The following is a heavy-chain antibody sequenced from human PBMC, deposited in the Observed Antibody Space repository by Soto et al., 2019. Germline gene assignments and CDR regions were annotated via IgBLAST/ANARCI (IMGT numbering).Heavy chain of an antibody. Sequence: ASETLSLTCAVSGYSISSGYYWGWIRQPPGKGLEWIGSIYHSGSTYYNPSLKSRVTISVDTSKNQFSLKLSSVTAADTAVYYCARDGTMGDYSWLDPWGQGTLVTVSS. J-gene: IGHJ5*02. D-gene: IGHD1-26*01. CDR1: GYSISSGYY. CDR3: ARDGTMGDYSWLDP. V-gene: IGHV4-38-2*02. CDR2: IYHSGST.